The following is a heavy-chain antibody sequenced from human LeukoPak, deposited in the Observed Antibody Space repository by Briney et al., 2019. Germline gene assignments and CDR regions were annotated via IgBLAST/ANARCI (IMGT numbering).Heavy chain of an antibody. D-gene: IGHD4-17*01. Sequence: PGGSLRLSCAASGFTLSNYWMSWVRQAPGKGLEWVANIKQDGSEKYYVDSVKGRFTISRDNANNSLFLQMSSLKAEDTAVYFCARLAYGDYSWFDPWGQGTLVTVSS. CDR3: ARLAYGDYSWFDP. J-gene: IGHJ5*02. CDR1: GFTLSNYW. V-gene: IGHV3-7*01. CDR2: IKQDGSEK.